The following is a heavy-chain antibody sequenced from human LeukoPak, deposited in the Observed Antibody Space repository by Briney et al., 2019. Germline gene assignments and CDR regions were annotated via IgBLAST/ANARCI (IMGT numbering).Heavy chain of an antibody. CDR1: GGSISSSSYY. CDR3: ARGGGRYYYYYYMDV. Sequence: SETLSLTCTVSGGSISSSSYYWGWIRQPPGKGLEWIGSIYYSGSTYYNPSLKSRVTISVDTSKNQFSLKLSSVTAADTAVYYCARGGGRYYYYYYMDVWGKGTTVTVSS. J-gene: IGHJ6*03. D-gene: IGHD3-10*01. CDR2: IYYSGST. V-gene: IGHV4-39*07.